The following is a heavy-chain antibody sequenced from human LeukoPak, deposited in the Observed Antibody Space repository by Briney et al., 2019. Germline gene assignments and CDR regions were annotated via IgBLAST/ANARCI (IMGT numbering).Heavy chain of an antibody. D-gene: IGHD2-15*01. CDR3: ARDPDVVVVAATQNWFDP. J-gene: IGHJ5*02. Sequence: GSSVKVSCKASGGTFSSYTISWVRQAPGQGLEWMGRIIPILGIANYAQKFQGRVTITADKSTSTAYMELSSLRSEDTAVYYCARDPDVVVVAATQNWFDPWGQGTLVTASS. CDR2: IIPILGIA. V-gene: IGHV1-69*04. CDR1: GGTFSSYT.